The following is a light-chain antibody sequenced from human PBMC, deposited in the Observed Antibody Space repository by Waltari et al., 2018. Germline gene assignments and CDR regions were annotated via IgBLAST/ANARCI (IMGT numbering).Light chain of an antibody. CDR1: QRLTKNY. J-gene: IGKJ2*01. CDR3: QQYGSSVLYT. V-gene: IGKV3-20*01. Sequence: ERATLSCRASQRLTKNYLAWYQQKPGQAPRLLIYGVSSRAAGIPDRFSGSGSGTDFTLTISRLEPEDFAVYYCQQYGSSVLYTFGQGTKLDIK. CDR2: GVS.